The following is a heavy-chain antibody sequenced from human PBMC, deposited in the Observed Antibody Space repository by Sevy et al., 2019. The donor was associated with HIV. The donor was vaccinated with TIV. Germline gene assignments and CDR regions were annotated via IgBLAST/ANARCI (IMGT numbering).Heavy chain of an antibody. Sequence: ASVKVSCKASGYTFTSYYMHWVRQAPGQRLEWMGIINPSGRSTSYAQKFQGRVTMTRDTSTSTVYMELSSLRSEDTAVYYCARVPISLSYSSSWYAPPDYWGQGTLVTVSS. D-gene: IGHD6-13*01. CDR2: INPSGRST. CDR3: ARVPISLSYSSSWYAPPDY. CDR1: GYTFTSYY. V-gene: IGHV1-46*01. J-gene: IGHJ4*02.